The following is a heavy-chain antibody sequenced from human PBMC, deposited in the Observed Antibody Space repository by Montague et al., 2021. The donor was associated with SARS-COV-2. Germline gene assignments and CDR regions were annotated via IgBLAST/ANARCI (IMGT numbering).Heavy chain of an antibody. Sequence: SVKVSCKASGYTFTNYDINWVRQAPGQGLEWMGWMNPNNDNRGYTQKFEGRVTMTRNTSISTAYMELSSLGSEDTAVYYCARAEYCSGGSCGYYYYGMDVWGQGTSVTVSS. J-gene: IGHJ6*02. V-gene: IGHV1-8*01. CDR2: MNPNNDNR. D-gene: IGHD2-15*01. CDR1: GYTFTNYD. CDR3: ARAEYCSGGSCGYYYYGMDV.